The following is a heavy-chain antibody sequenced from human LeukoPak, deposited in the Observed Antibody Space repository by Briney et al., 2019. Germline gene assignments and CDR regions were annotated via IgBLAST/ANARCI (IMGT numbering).Heavy chain of an antibody. CDR2: VSGYDGRT. CDR1: GYSFASYG. D-gene: IGHD4-11*01. CDR3: ARDYYNDYEDTFDI. J-gene: IGHJ3*02. Sequence: ASVKVSWKASGYSFASYGISWVRQAPGQGLKWMGWVSGYDGRTNYAQNLKGRVTVTAETSTSTVYMELRSLRSDDTAIYYCARDYYNDYEDTFDIWGQGTMVTVSS. V-gene: IGHV1-18*01.